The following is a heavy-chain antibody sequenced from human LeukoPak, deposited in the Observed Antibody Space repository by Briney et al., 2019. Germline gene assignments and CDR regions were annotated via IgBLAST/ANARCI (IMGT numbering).Heavy chain of an antibody. D-gene: IGHD3-22*01. CDR1: GFTFSSYG. CDR3: AKNYYYDSSGYHPPDY. Sequence: PGRPLRLSCAGCGFTFSSYGMHWVRQARCKGLDGVGVISYDGSNKYYADTVKRRFTISRDNSKNTMYLQMNRLRAEDTAVYYCAKNYYYDSSGYHPPDYWGQGTLVTVSS. J-gene: IGHJ4*02. V-gene: IGHV3-30*18. CDR2: ISYDGSNK.